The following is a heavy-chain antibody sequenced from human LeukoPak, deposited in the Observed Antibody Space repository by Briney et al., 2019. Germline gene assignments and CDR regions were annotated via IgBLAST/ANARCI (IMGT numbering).Heavy chain of an antibody. CDR2: IYYSGST. Sequence: SETLSLTCTVSGGSISSGDYYESWIRQSPGKGLEWIGYIYYSGSTYYNPSLKSRVTISVDTSKNQFSLKLSSVTAADTAVYYCARKPSGYDYFDYWGQGTLVTVSS. V-gene: IGHV4-30-4*01. CDR3: ARKPSGYDYFDY. CDR1: GGSISSGDYY. J-gene: IGHJ4*02. D-gene: IGHD5-12*01.